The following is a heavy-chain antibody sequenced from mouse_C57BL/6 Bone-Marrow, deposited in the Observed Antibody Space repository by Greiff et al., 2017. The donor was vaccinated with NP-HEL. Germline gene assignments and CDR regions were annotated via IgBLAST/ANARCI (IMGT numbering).Heavy chain of an antibody. CDR3: ARDGASQLNY. J-gene: IGHJ2*01. V-gene: IGHV5-4*01. CDR1: GFTFSSYA. CDR2: ISDGGSYT. Sequence: EVKVVESGGGLVKPGGSLKLSCAASGFTFSSYAMSWVRQTPEKRLEWVATISDGGSYTYYPDNVKGRFTISRENAKNNLYLQMSHLKSEDTAMYYCARDGASQLNYWGQGTTLTVSS.